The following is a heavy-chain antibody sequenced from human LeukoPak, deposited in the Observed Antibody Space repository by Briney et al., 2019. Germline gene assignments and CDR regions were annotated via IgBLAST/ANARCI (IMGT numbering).Heavy chain of an antibody. J-gene: IGHJ4*02. V-gene: IGHV1-2*02. Sequence: ASVKVSCKASGYTFTGYYMHWVRQAAGQGLEWMGWINPNSGGTNYAQKFQGRVTMTRDTSISTAYMELSRLRSDDTAVYYCATDGSQYSGSRFFNYWGQGTLVTVSS. CDR3: ATDGSQYSGSRFFNY. CDR1: GYTFTGYY. D-gene: IGHD5-12*01. CDR2: INPNSGGT.